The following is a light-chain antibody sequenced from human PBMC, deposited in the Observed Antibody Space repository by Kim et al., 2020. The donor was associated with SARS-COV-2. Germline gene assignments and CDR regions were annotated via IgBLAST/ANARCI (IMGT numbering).Light chain of an antibody. CDR1: QGLSNS. J-gene: IGKJ1*01. CDR3: QTDNMAALT. CDR2: AAS. Sequence: ASVGDRVPFTCRATQGLSNSLAWCEKKPGKIPPLLIYAASTLQSGGPCRFSGSGSGTDFTLTSSSLQPEDVATYYCQTDNMAALTFGQGTKVEIK. V-gene: IGKV1-27*01.